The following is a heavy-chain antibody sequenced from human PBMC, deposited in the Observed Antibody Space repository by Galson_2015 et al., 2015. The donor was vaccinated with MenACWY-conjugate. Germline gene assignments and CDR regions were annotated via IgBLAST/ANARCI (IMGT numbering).Heavy chain of an antibody. J-gene: IGHJ4*02. CDR2: TYYRSKWYF. CDR3: AGGSGWLTEY. Sequence: AISGDSVSSSSAAWSWIRQSPSRGLEWLGRTYYRSKWYFDYAVSVKSRITITPDTSKNQFSLKLTSVTAADTAVYYCAGGSGWLTEYWGQGTLVTVST. D-gene: IGHD5-24*01. V-gene: IGHV6-1*01. CDR1: GDSVSSSSAA.